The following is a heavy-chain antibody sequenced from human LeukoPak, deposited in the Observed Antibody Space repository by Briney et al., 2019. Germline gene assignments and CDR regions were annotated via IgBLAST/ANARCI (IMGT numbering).Heavy chain of an antibody. J-gene: IGHJ6*02. CDR2: ISSSSTYI. CDR1: GFTFSTYT. CDR3: ARIQSNSSGLDV. D-gene: IGHD3-22*01. Sequence: SGGSLRLSCAASGFTFSTYTMTWVRQAPGRGLDWVSSISSSSTYIYYADSVKGRFTISRDNAKNSLYLQMNSLRAGDTAVYYCARIQSNSSGLDVWGQGTTVTVSS. V-gene: IGHV3-21*01.